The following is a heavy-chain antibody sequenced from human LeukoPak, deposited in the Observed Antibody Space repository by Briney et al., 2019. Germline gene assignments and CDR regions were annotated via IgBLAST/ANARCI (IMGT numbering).Heavy chain of an antibody. CDR3: ARKAKAAAGKGRLDP. CDR2: INHSGST. D-gene: IGHD6-13*01. Sequence: SETLSLTCAVYGGSFSGYYWSWIRQPPGKGLEWIGEINHSGSTNYNPSLKSRVTISVDTSKNQFSLKLSSVTAADTAVYYCARKAKAAAGKGRLDPWGQGTAVTVSS. CDR1: GGSFSGYY. V-gene: IGHV4-34*01. J-gene: IGHJ5*02.